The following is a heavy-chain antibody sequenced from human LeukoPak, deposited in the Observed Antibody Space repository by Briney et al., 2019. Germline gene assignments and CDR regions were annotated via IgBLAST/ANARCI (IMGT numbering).Heavy chain of an antibody. V-gene: IGHV1-69*04. J-gene: IGHJ5*02. Sequence: SVKVSCKASGGTFSSYAICWVRQAPGQGLEWMGRIIPILGIANYAQKFQGRVTITADKSTSTAYMEPSSLRSEDTAVYYCAREPVPGIAAAGTFDPWGQGTLVTVSS. D-gene: IGHD6-13*01. CDR1: GGTFSSYA. CDR2: IIPILGIA. CDR3: AREPVPGIAAAGTFDP.